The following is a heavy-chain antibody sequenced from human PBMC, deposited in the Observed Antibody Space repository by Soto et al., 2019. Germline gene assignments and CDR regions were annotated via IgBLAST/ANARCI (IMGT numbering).Heavy chain of an antibody. J-gene: IGHJ5*02. CDR3: ARSYYDSTGFAVDP. Sequence: QMQLQASGPGLVKPSETLSLTCNVSGASVTHGYWSWIRQPPGKGLAWIGFMYFGGSFNYNPSLTSRATISVETSKNQCSMKLTSVTASDTAVYYGARSYYDSTGFAVDPWGQGTLVTVSS. CDR1: GASVTHGY. V-gene: IGHV4-59*02. CDR2: MYFGGSF. D-gene: IGHD3-22*01.